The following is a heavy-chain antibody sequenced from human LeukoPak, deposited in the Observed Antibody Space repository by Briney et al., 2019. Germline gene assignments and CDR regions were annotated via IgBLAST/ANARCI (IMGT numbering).Heavy chain of an antibody. CDR2: IYYSGST. J-gene: IGHJ6*02. D-gene: IGHD3-3*01. CDR1: GGSISSYY. V-gene: IGHV4-59*01. Sequence: SETLSLTCTVSGGSISSYYWSWIRQPPGKGLEWIGYIYYSGSTNYNPSLKSRVTISVDTSKNQFSLKLSSVTAADTAVYYCARDRDFWRGKSSPYGMDVWGQGTTVTVSS. CDR3: ARDRDFWRGKSSPYGMDV.